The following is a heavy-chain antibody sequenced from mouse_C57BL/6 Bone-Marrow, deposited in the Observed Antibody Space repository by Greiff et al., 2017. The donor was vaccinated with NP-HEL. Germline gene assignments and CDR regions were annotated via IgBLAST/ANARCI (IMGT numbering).Heavy chain of an antibody. CDR2: IDPANGNT. CDR3: AGTPWFAY. V-gene: IGHV14-3*01. Sequence: VHVKQSVAELVRPGASVKLSCTASGFNIKNTYMHWVKQRPEQGLEWIGRIDPANGNTKYAQKFQGKATITADTSSNTAYLQLSSLTSEDTAIDYCAGTPWFAYWGQGTLVTVSA. J-gene: IGHJ3*01. CDR1: GFNIKNTY. D-gene: IGHD3-3*01.